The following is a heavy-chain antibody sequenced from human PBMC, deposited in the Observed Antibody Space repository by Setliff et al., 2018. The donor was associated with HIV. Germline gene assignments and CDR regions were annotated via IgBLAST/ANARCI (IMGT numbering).Heavy chain of an antibody. Sequence: TLSLTCTVSGYSISSGYYWGWIRQPPGKALEWLALLYWNDDKRYSPSLKSRLTITKDTSKNQVVLTMTNMDPVDTATYYCAHSTFVAAAGGFDYWGQGTLVTVSS. J-gene: IGHJ4*02. CDR1: GYSISSGYY. D-gene: IGHD6-13*01. V-gene: IGHV2-5*01. CDR2: LYWNDDK. CDR3: AHSTFVAAAGGFDY.